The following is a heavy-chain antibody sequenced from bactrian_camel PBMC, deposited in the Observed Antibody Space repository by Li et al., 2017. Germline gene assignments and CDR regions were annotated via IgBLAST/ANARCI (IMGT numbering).Heavy chain of an antibody. J-gene: IGHJ4*01. V-gene: IGHV3S53*01. CDR3: ATTWSDIRCEDPGGRKY. D-gene: IGHD4*01. Sequence: HVQLVESGGGSVEAGGSLNLSCTYQGYIRCMAWFRQAPGKEREKVATINSIGGTTYVDSVKGRFTISQDNAKKTLYLQMNSLKLEDTAMYYCATTWSDIRCEDPGGRKYWGQGTQVTVS. CDR1: GYIRC. CDR2: INSIGGT.